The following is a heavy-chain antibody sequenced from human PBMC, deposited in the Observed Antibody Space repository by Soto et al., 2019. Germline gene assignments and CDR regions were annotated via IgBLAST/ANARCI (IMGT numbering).Heavy chain of an antibody. CDR1: GFTFSSYA. CDR2: ISYDGSNK. J-gene: IGHJ6*01. CDR3: ARDLRYFTSGSRYYSYYGMDV. Sequence: GGSLRLSCAASGFTFSSYAMHWVRQAPGKGLEWEAVISYDGSNKYYADSVKGRITISRDNSKNTLYLQMNSLRAEDTAVYYCARDLRYFTSGSRYYSYYGMDVWGQGTTVTVS. D-gene: IGHD1-26*01. V-gene: IGHV3-30-3*01.